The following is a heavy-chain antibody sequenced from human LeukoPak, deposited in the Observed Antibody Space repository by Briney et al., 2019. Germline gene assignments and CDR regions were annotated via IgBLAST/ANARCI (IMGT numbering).Heavy chain of an antibody. J-gene: IGHJ4*02. D-gene: IGHD3-22*01. CDR3: ARVMRAYDSSGRSPGY. Sequence: GSLRLSCAASGFTFSSYGMHWVRQAPGKGLEWVAVIWYDGSNKYYADSVKGRFTISRGNSKNTLYLQMNSLRAEDTAVYYCARVMRAYDSSGRSPGYWGQGTLVTVSS. CDR1: GFTFSSYG. V-gene: IGHV3-33*01. CDR2: IWYDGSNK.